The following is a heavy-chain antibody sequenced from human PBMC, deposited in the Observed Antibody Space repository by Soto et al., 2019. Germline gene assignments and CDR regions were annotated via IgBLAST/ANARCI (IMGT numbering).Heavy chain of an antibody. CDR1: GDSVSSNSAA. CDR3: SRSRITIFGVVRYYFDY. Sequence: SQTLSLTSAISGDSVSSNSAAWNWIRQSPSRGLEWLGRTYYRSKWYNDYTVSVKSRITINPDTTKNQLSLQLNSVTPEDTAVFYCSRSRITIFGVVRYYFDYWGQGTLVTVSS. CDR2: TYYRSKWYN. V-gene: IGHV6-1*01. J-gene: IGHJ4*02. D-gene: IGHD3-3*01.